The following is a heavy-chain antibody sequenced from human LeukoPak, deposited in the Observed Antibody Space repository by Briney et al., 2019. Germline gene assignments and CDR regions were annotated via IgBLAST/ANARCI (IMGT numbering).Heavy chain of an antibody. CDR3: ARDPIVSVGDWYFDL. CDR1: GGSISSHY. CDR2: IYYSGSTNYT. J-gene: IGHJ2*01. Sequence: SETLSLTCTVSGGSISSHYWSWIRQPPGKGLEWIGYIYYSGSTNYTNYNPSLKSRVTISVDTSKNQFSLKLSSVTAADAAVYYCARDPIVSVGDWYFDLWGRGTLVTVSS. D-gene: IGHD3-16*02. V-gene: IGHV4-59*11.